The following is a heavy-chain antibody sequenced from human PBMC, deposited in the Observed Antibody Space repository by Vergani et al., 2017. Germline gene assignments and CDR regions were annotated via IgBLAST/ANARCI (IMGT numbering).Heavy chain of an antibody. CDR3: ASGGDIVVVPAAKTWFDP. CDR1: GGTFSSYA. Sequence: QVQLVQSGAEVKKPGSSVKVSCKASGGTFSSYAISWVRQAPGQGLEWMGGIIPIFGTANYAQKFQGRVTITADESTSTAYMELSSLRSEDTAVYYCASGGDIVVVPAAKTWFDPWGQGTLVTVSS. D-gene: IGHD2-2*01. V-gene: IGHV1-69*01. J-gene: IGHJ5*02. CDR2: IIPIFGTA.